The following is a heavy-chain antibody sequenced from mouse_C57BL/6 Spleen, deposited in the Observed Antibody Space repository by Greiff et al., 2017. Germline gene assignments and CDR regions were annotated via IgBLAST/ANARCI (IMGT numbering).Heavy chain of an antibody. CDR2: IDPSDSYT. Sequence: VQLQQPGAELVMPGASVKLSCKASGYTFTSYWMHWVKQRPGQGLEWIGEIDPSDSYTNYNQKFKGKSTLTVDKSSSTAYMQLSSLTSEDAAVYYCARLGNYRDFDYWGQGTTLTVSS. D-gene: IGHD2-1*01. CDR1: GYTFTSYW. J-gene: IGHJ2*01. CDR3: ARLGNYRDFDY. V-gene: IGHV1-69*01.